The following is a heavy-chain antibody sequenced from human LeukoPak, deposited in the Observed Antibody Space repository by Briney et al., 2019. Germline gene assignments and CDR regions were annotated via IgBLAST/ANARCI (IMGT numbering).Heavy chain of an antibody. D-gene: IGHD1-26*01. J-gene: IGHJ6*03. CDR1: GFTFSSYG. CDR2: ISYDGSNE. V-gene: IGHV3-30*18. Sequence: GGSLRLSCAASGFTFSSYGMHWVRQTPGKGLEWVAVISYDGSNEYYADSVKGRFTISRDNSKNTLYLQVNSLRAEDTAVYYCAKDSGSYFGYYYMDVWGKGTTVTISS. CDR3: AKDSGSYFGYYYMDV.